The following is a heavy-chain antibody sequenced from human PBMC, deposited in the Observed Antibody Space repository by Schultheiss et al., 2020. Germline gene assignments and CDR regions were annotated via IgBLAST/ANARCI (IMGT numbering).Heavy chain of an antibody. Sequence: SETLSLTCAVSGGSISSSNWWSWVRQPPGKGLEWIGSVYYGGTTYYNSSLKSRVTISVDTSKNQFSLKLSSVTAADTAVYYCAAYSSGYYYDWFDPWGQGTLVTVSS. D-gene: IGHD3-22*01. V-gene: IGHV4-4*02. CDR2: VYYGGTT. CDR1: GGSISSSNW. J-gene: IGHJ5*02. CDR3: AAYSSGYYYDWFDP.